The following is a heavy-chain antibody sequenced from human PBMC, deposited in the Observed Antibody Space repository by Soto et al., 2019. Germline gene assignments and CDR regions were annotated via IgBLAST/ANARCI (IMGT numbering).Heavy chain of an antibody. Sequence: SETLSLTCTVSGDSITSGGYYWSWVRHHPGKGLEWIGYTYFSKTTYYNPSLKSRVTISVDASKNQFSLNLSSVTAADTAVYYCARRREVAFQNYYGLDVWGQGTRVTVSS. V-gene: IGHV4-31*03. CDR2: TYFSKTT. J-gene: IGHJ6*02. CDR3: ARRREVAFQNYYGLDV. D-gene: IGHD5-12*01. CDR1: GDSITSGGYY.